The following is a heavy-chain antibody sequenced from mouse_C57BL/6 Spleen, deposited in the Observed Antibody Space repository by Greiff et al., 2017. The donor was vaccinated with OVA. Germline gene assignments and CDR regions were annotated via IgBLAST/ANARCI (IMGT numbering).Heavy chain of an antibody. Sequence: DVQLQESGPELVKPGASVKMSCKASGYTFTDYNMHWVKQSHGKSLEWIGYINPNNGGTSYNQKFKGKATLTVNKSSSTAYMELRSLTSEDSAVYYCARYFGDGYFDVWGTGTTVTVSS. CDR2: INPNNGGT. D-gene: IGHD3-1*01. CDR1: GYTFTDYN. CDR3: ARYFGDGYFDV. V-gene: IGHV1-22*01. J-gene: IGHJ1*03.